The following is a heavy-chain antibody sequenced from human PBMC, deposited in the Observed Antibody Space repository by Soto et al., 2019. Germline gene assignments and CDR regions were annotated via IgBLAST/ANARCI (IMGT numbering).Heavy chain of an antibody. J-gene: IGHJ4*02. D-gene: IGHD2-15*01. V-gene: IGHV3-15*01. CDR2: IKSITSGGAT. CDR3: TTDEPSSGCSGGTCYVF. Sequence: EVQLVESGGGLEKPGGSLRLSCVASGLSFSRAWMSWVRQAPGKGLEWVGRIKSITSGGATDYAAPVIGRFTISRDDSKNTLYLQMNSLKTEDTGIYYCTTDEPSSGCSGGTCYVFWGQGTLVTVSS. CDR1: GLSFSRAW.